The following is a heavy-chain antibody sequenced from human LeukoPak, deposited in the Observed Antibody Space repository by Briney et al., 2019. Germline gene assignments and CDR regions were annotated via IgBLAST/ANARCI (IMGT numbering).Heavy chain of an antibody. D-gene: IGHD3-16*02. Sequence: PSETLSLTCAVYGGSFSGYYWSWLRQPPGKGLEWIGEINHSGSTNYNPSLKSRVTISVDTSKNQFSLKLSSVTAADTAVYYCARIWGSYRYPYQDYWGQGTLVTVSS. J-gene: IGHJ4*02. V-gene: IGHV4-34*01. CDR3: ARIWGSYRYPYQDY. CDR2: INHSGST. CDR1: GGSFSGYY.